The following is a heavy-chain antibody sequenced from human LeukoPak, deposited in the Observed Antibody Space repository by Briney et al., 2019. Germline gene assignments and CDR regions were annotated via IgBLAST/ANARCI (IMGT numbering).Heavy chain of an antibody. V-gene: IGHV3-7*04. CDR1: GFTFSNCA. J-gene: IGHJ4*02. CDR2: IRQDGALE. CDR3: ARDLTASGSFDY. D-gene: IGHD3-9*01. Sequence: PGGSLRLSCAASGFTFSNCAMSWVRQAPGKGLEWVANIRQDGALEYYLDSVQGRFSISRDNAKNSFFLQMNSLRADDTAFYYCARDLTASGSFDYWGQGTLVTVSS.